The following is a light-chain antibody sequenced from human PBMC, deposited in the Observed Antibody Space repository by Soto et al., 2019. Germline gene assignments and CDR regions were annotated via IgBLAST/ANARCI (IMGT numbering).Light chain of an antibody. V-gene: IGLV2-14*01. J-gene: IGLJ1*01. CDR3: TSYTIGSTYV. Sequence: QSALTQPASVSGSAGQSITISCSGTMRDVGAYNLVSWYQQHPGTAPKLIIYEVRNRPSGISSRFSGSRSGNTASLTISGLQAEDEADYYCTSYTIGSTYVFGTGTKVTVL. CDR1: MRDVGAYNL. CDR2: EVR.